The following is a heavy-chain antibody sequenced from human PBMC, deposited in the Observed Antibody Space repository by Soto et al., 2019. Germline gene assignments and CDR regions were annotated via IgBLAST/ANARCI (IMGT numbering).Heavy chain of an antibody. CDR2: INVGYGDT. V-gene: IGHV1-3*01. D-gene: IGHD4-17*01. CDR3: ATKDTFGDYEY. Sequence: QVQLVQSGAEVKKPGASVKVSCEVSGFTFTTHAMHWVRQAPGQGLDWMGWINVGYGDTKFSQKFQGRVTFTRDTSANTAYMELSSLRSEDTAVYYCATKDTFGDYEYWGQGTLVTVSS. CDR1: GFTFTTHA. J-gene: IGHJ4*02.